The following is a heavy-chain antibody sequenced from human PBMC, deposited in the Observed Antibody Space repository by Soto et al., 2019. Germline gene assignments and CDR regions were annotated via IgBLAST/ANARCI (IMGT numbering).Heavy chain of an antibody. Sequence: QVQLQESGPGLVRPSGTVSLTCAVSGVSISSDNWWSWVRQPPGKALEWIGEIHHSGSTNYNPSLQSRVTMSVVPSKDLSSLTLNSVTAADTAFYYCARDQGSHPGDWGQGTLVSVSS. CDR1: GVSISSDNW. V-gene: IGHV4-4*02. CDR3: ARDQGSHPGD. CDR2: IHHSGST. D-gene: IGHD6-13*01. J-gene: IGHJ4*02.